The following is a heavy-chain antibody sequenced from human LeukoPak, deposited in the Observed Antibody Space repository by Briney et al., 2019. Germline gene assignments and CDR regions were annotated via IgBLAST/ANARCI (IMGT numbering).Heavy chain of an antibody. J-gene: IGHJ4*02. D-gene: IGHD1-26*01. CDR2: ISYDGSNK. Sequence: GGSLRLSCAASGFTFSSYAMHWVRQAPGKGLEWVAVISYDGSNKYYADSVKGRFTISRDNSRNTLYLQMSSLGGEDTAVYYCARDGWELLRDLGPLNYWGQGTLVTVSS. CDR3: ARDGWELLRDLGPLNY. V-gene: IGHV3-30-3*01. CDR1: GFTFSSYA.